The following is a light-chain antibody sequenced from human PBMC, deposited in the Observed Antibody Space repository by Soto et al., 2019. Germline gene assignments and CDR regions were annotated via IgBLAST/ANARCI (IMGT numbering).Light chain of an antibody. V-gene: IGLV2-14*01. CDR3: SSYTSGTSDYV. CDR2: EVS. J-gene: IGLJ1*01. CDR1: SSDVGFYTH. Sequence: QSVLTQPASVSGSPGQSITVSCTGTSSDVGFYTHVAWYQQHPGKAPKLMIYEVSSRPSGVSNRFSGSKSDNTASLTISGLQAEDEADYHGSSYTSGTSDYVFGAGTKVTVL.